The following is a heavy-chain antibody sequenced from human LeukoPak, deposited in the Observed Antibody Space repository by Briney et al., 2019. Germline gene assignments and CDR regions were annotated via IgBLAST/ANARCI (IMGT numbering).Heavy chain of an antibody. CDR3: AREGYYGSGSYY. V-gene: IGHV3-21*01. J-gene: IGHJ4*02. CDR1: GFTFSSYS. CDR2: ISSSSSYI. D-gene: IGHD3-10*01. Sequence: PGGSLRLSCAASGFTFSSYSTTWVRQAPGKGLEWVSSISSSSSYIYYADSVKGRFTISRDNAKNSLYLQMNSLRAEDTAVYYCAREGYYGSGSYYWGQGTLVTVSS.